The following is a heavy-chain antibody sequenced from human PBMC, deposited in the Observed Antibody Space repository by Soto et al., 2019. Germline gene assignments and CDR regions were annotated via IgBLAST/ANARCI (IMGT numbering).Heavy chain of an antibody. CDR1: GGSISSYY. V-gene: IGHV4-59*08. D-gene: IGHD5-18*01. Sequence: QVQLQESGPGLVKPSETLSLTCTVSGGSISSYYWSWIRQPPGKGLEWIGYIYYSGSTNYNPPLKRRATISVDTSKNQFSLKLSSVTAADPAVYYCARRYGSCFDYWGQGTLVTVSS. CDR3: ARRYGSCFDY. J-gene: IGHJ4*02. CDR2: IYYSGST.